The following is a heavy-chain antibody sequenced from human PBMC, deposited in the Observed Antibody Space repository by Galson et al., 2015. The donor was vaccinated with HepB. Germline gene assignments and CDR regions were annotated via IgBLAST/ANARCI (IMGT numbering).Heavy chain of an antibody. CDR2: IYPGDSDT. CDR3: ARSKNSYGPGSRAFGY. J-gene: IGHJ4*02. CDR1: GYSFTSYW. V-gene: IGHV5-51*01. Sequence: QSGAEVTKPGESLKISCKGSGYSFTSYWIGWVRQMPGKGLEWMGIIYPGDSDTRYSPSFQGQVTISADKSISTAYLQWSSLKASDTAMYYCARSKNSYGPGSRAFGYWGQGTLVTVSS. D-gene: IGHD5-18*01.